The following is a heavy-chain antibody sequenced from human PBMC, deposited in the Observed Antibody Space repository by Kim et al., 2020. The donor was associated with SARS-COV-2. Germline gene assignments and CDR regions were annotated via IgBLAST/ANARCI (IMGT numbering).Heavy chain of an antibody. V-gene: IGHV3-9*01. D-gene: IGHD4-4*01. Sequence: AGSLRGRFGISRDNAKNSLYLQMNSLRVEDTALYYCVKDMGWGKDYNPGDLWGQGTLVTVSS. J-gene: IGHJ5*02. CDR3: VKDMGWGKDYNPGDL.